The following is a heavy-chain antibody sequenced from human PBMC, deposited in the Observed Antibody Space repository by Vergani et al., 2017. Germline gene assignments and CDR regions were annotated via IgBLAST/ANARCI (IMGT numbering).Heavy chain of an antibody. Sequence: QVHLQESGPGLVKPSETLSLTCSVSNYSIGRDYSWGWIRRPPGKGLEYIASIYHGGMTSYNPSLKSRATISIDTSANVISLRLTSFTAADTALYHCSRHGSSGNYYHWVDSWGQGTLVIVSS. V-gene: IGHV4-38-2*02. J-gene: IGHJ4*02. D-gene: IGHD3-3*01. CDR3: SRHGSSGNYYHWVDS. CDR1: NYSIGRDYS. CDR2: IYHGGMT.